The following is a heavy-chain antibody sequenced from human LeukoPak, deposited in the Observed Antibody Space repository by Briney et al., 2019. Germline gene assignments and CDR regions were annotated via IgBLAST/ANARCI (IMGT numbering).Heavy chain of an antibody. Sequence: ASVKVSCKASGYTFTGYFIHWVRQAPGQGLEWMGWINPNNGGTNYAQKFQGRVTMTRDTSINTAYMELSRLTSDDTAVYYCARVPIRGVRWFDPWGQGTLVTVSS. V-gene: IGHV1-2*02. CDR1: GYTFTGYF. CDR3: ARVPIRGVRWFDP. CDR2: INPNNGGT. J-gene: IGHJ5*02. D-gene: IGHD3-10*01.